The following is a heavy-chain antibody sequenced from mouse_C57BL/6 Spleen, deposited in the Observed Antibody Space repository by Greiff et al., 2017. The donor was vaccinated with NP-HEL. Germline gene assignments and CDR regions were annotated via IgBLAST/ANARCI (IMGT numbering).Heavy chain of an antibody. D-gene: IGHD1-1*01. CDR2: INPNNGGT. Sequence: EVQLQQSGPELVKPGASVKIPCKASGYTFTDYNMDWVKQSHGKSLEWIGDINPNNGGTIYNQKFKGKATLTVDKSSSTAYMELRSLTSEDTAVYYCARFGYYGSSYGYWYFDVWGTRTTVTVSS. J-gene: IGHJ1*03. CDR1: GYTFTDYN. V-gene: IGHV1-18*01. CDR3: ARFGYYGSSYGYWYFDV.